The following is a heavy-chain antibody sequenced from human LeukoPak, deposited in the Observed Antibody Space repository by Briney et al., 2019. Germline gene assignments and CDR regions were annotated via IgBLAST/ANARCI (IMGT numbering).Heavy chain of an antibody. CDR3: PRQKTALQYVGGDGSGKAFDF. CDR2: IYYSGST. D-gene: IGHD2-21*02. J-gene: IGHJ3*01. Sequence: SETLSLTCTVSGGSISSYYWSWIRQPPGKGLEWIGYIYYSGSTNYNPSLKSRVTISVDTSKNQFSLKLSSVTAADTAVYYCPRQKTALQYVGGDGSGKAFDFWGKGKMVTVSS. CDR1: GGSISSYY. V-gene: IGHV4-59*08.